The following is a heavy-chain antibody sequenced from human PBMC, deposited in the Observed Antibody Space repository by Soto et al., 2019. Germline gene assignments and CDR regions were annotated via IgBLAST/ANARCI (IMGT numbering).Heavy chain of an antibody. CDR3: AKDIDCISTSCYAGGLPYYYYYGMDV. V-gene: IGHV3-9*01. J-gene: IGHJ6*02. CDR1: GFTFDDYA. D-gene: IGHD2-2*01. CDR2: ISWNSGSI. Sequence: EVQLVESGGGLVQPGRSLRLSCAASGFTFDDYAMHWVRQAPGKGLEWVSGISWNSGSIGYADSVKGRFTISRDNAKNSLYLQMNSLRAEDTALYYCAKDIDCISTSCYAGGLPYYYYYGMDVWGQGTTVTVSS.